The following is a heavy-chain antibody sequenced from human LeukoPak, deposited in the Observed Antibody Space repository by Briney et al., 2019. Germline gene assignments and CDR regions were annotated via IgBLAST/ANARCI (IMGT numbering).Heavy chain of an antibody. J-gene: IGHJ6*02. V-gene: IGHV3-7*05. CDR2: IKHDGSDK. CDR1: GFTFSGYW. CDR3: ARGLDV. Sequence: GGSLRLSCEASGFTFSGYWMSWVRQAPGKGLEWVANIKHDGSDKYYVDSVKGRFTISRDNAKNSLYLQMNSLRAEDTAVYYCARGLDVWGQGTTVTVSS.